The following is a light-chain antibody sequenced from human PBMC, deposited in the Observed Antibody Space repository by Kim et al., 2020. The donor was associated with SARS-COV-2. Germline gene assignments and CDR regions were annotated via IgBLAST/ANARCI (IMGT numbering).Light chain of an antibody. V-gene: IGKV1-5*03. CDR1: QNIDRW. CDR3: LQYKRYPLT. J-gene: IGKJ4*01. Sequence: DTQMTQSPSTLSASAGDRVTITCRASQNIDRWLAWYQQKPGKAPNLLIYKASTLGSGVPSRLSGSGSGTEFTLTITSLQPDDFATYYCLQYKRYPLTFGGGTKLEI. CDR2: KAS.